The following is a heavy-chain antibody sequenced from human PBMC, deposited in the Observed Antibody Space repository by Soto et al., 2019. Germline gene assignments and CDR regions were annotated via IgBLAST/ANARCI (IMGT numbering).Heavy chain of an antibody. D-gene: IGHD2-2*02. J-gene: IGHJ6*01. CDR1: GFTFSSYE. V-gene: IGHV3-48*03. Sequence: EVQLVESGGGLVQPGGSLRLSCAASGFTFSSYEMNWVRQAPGKGLEWVSYISSSGSTIYYADSVKGRFTISRDNAKNSLYLQMNSLRAEDTAVYYCARGVFEICSSTSCYTLSYYYYGMDVW. CDR3: ARGVFEICSSTSCYTLSYYYYGMDV. CDR2: ISSSGSTI.